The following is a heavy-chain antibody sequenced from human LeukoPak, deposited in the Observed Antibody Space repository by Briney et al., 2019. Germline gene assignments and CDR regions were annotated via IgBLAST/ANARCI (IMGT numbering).Heavy chain of an antibody. CDR1: GYTLTSYA. D-gene: IGHD3-10*01. V-gene: IGHV1-3*01. CDR3: ARERRVEFGELHTDY. CDR2: INAGNSNT. Sequence: ASVNVSCKTSGYTLTSYAMLWVRQAPGQGREGMGWINAGNSNTNYSQRVQGRVTITRDTPASTAYIEVSSLRSEDTAVYYCARERRVEFGELHTDYWGQGTLVTVS. J-gene: IGHJ4*02.